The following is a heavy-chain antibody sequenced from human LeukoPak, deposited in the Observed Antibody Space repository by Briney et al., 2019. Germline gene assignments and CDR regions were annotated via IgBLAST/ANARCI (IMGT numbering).Heavy chain of an antibody. Sequence: GGSLRLSCAPSGFTFSSYWMNWVRQAPGKGLEWVANIEQDGSEKYYVDSVKGRFTISRDNAQNSLYLQMNSLRAEDTAVYYCARDHARDGYNFWGQGTLVTVSS. J-gene: IGHJ4*02. V-gene: IGHV3-7*01. CDR3: ARDHARDGYNF. D-gene: IGHD5-24*01. CDR1: GFTFSSYW. CDR2: IEQDGSEK.